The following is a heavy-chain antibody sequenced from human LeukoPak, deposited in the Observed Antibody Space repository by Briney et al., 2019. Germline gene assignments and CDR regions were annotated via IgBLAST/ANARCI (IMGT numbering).Heavy chain of an antibody. J-gene: IGHJ6*03. D-gene: IGHD6-6*01. V-gene: IGHV1-46*01. CDR3: ARDRVHSSSSTQYYMDV. CDR1: GYTFTSYY. CDR2: INPSGGST. Sequence: ASVKVSCKASGYTFTSYYMHWVRQAPGQGLEWMGIINPSGGSTSYAQKFQGRVTMTRDMSTSTVYMELSSLRSEDTAVYYCARDRVHSSSSTQYYMDVWGKETTVTVSS.